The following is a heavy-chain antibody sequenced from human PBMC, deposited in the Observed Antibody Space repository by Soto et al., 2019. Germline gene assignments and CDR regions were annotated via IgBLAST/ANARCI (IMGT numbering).Heavy chain of an antibody. D-gene: IGHD5-18*01. CDR1: GFTFSNFA. Sequence: PGGSLRLSCAASGFTFSNFAMSWVRQAPGKGLEWVSGIIGNGDTTYYADSVKGRFAISRDKSKTTLYLQMNSLRAEDTAIYYCAKEGGYSFGPGNYYGMDVWCQGTTVTVSS. CDR3: AKEGGYSFGPGNYYGMDV. J-gene: IGHJ6*02. CDR2: IIGNGDTT. V-gene: IGHV3-23*01.